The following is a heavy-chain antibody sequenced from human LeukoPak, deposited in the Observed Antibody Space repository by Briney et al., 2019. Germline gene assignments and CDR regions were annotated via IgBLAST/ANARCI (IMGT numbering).Heavy chain of an antibody. D-gene: IGHD2-2*01. CDR3: SSRYHPPAAMAASSSWLHP. CDR2: INHSGST. V-gene: IGHV4-34*01. CDR1: GGSFSAYH. Sequence: SETLSLTCAVYGGSFSAYHWSWLRQPPGKGLECIGEINHSGSTNYNPSLKSRVTLSVDMSKNQFSLKLTCVTAADTAVYYRSSRYHPPAAMAASSSWLHPWGERTRVSVSS. J-gene: IGHJ5*02.